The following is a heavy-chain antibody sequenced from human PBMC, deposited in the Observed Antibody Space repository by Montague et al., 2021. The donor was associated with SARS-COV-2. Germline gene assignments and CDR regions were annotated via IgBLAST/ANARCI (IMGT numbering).Heavy chain of an antibody. J-gene: IGHJ4*02. CDR1: GGSIRSGGYY. CDR2: IYTSGSI. D-gene: IGHD6-13*01. Sequence: TLSLTSTVSGGSIRSGGYYWSWIRQPAGKGLEWIGRIYTSGSINYNPSLKSRVIISVDTSKNQFSPKLNSVTAADTAVYYCARDLVGQHRGGGFDYWGQGTLVTVSS. CDR3: ARDLVGQHRGGGFDY. V-gene: IGHV4-61*02.